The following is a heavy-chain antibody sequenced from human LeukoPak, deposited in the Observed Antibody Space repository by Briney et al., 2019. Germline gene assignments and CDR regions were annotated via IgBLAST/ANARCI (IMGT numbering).Heavy chain of an antibody. V-gene: IGHV3-74*01. D-gene: IGHD3-16*01. CDR1: GFSFSSSW. J-gene: IGHJ4*02. CDR3: ARLAGETSADD. CDR2: IYSDGVTI. Sequence: PAGSLRLSCAASGFSFSSSWMHWVRQAPGKGLMWVARIYSDGVTISYADFAWGRFTISRDNAKNTLYLQMDSLRVEDTAVYYCARLAGETSADDWGQGVLVTVSS.